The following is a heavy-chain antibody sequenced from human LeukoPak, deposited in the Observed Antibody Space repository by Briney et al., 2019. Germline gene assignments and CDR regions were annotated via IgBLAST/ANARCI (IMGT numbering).Heavy chain of an antibody. V-gene: IGHV3-30*02. CDR3: AKTSDQLLYSKFDF. CDR2: IQYDGSYK. J-gene: IGHJ4*02. Sequence: QPGGSPRLSCATSGFTFSFYGMHWVRQAPGKGLEWVAFIQYDGSYKFYADSVQGRFSISRDNSKNTLFLQMNSLRAEDTAVCYCAKTSDQLLYSKFDFWGQGALVTVSS. D-gene: IGHD2-15*01. CDR1: GFTFSFYG.